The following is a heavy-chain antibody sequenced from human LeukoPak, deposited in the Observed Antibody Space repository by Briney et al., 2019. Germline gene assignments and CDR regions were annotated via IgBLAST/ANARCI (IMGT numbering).Heavy chain of an antibody. CDR1: GFTFSSYE. Sequence: GGSLRLSCAASGFTFSSYEMNWVRQTPGKGLEWLSYISSSGGSTYYADSVKGRFTISRDNSKNTLYLQMNSLRAEDTAVYYCAKKYSTGLDPWGQGTLVTVSS. J-gene: IGHJ5*02. D-gene: IGHD1-26*01. CDR3: AKKYSTGLDP. CDR2: ISSSGGST. V-gene: IGHV3-23*01.